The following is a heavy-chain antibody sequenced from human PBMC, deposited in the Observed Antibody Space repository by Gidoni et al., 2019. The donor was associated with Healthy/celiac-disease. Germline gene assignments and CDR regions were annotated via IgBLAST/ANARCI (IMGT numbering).Heavy chain of an antibody. CDR1: GDSVSSNSAA. V-gene: IGHV6-1*01. Sequence: QVQLQQSGPGLVKPSQTLALTCAISGDSVSSNSAAWNWIRHSPSRGLEWLGRTYYRSKWYNDYAVSVKSRITINPDTSKNQFSLQLNSVTPEDTAVYYCARDGYDYVWGSYRYLNWFDPWGQGTLVTVSS. CDR2: TYYRSKWYN. D-gene: IGHD3-16*02. J-gene: IGHJ5*02. CDR3: ARDGYDYVWGSYRYLNWFDP.